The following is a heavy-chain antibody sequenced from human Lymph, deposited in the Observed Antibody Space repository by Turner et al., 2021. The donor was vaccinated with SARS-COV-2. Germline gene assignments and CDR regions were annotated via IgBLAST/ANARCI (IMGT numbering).Heavy chain of an antibody. V-gene: IGHV1-69*01. CDR2: IIPKLGTK. Sequence: QLVQSGAGVKKPGSSATVSCQASAALFISSVISGVRQAPGQGLGQVGGIIPKLGTKNHAKKCKGRDAINADESTSTAYKELSSLRYEDTAVYYCARDLRPIRVVVVPAARYRYYDGMDVWGQGTTVTVSS. J-gene: IGHJ6*02. CDR1: AALFISSV. D-gene: IGHD2-2*01. CDR3: ARDLRPIRVVVVPAARYRYYDGMDV.